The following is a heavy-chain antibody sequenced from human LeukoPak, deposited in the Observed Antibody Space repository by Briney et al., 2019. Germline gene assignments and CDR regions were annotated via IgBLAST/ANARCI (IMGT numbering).Heavy chain of an antibody. Sequence: GGSLRLSCAASGFTFSDYYTSWIRQAPGEGLGWISYIRSSIITDRKYAGSVKGRLTISRDNAKNSLYLQMNSLRAEDTALYYCAKDILPHYYDSSGYFSYWGQGTLVTVSS. D-gene: IGHD3-22*01. CDR2: IRSSIITDR. V-gene: IGHV3-11*05. J-gene: IGHJ4*02. CDR1: GFTFSDYY. CDR3: AKDILPHYYDSSGYFSY.